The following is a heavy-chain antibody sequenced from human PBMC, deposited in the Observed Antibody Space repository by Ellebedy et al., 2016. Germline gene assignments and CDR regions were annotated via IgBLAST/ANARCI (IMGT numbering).Heavy chain of an antibody. J-gene: IGHJ4*02. V-gene: IGHV3-21*01. CDR3: ARDISLRDPGGFDF. CDR2: ISSTSTYI. D-gene: IGHD1-14*01. CDR1: GFTFRRYS. Sequence: GESLKISCAASGFTFRRYSMNWVRQAPGKGLEWVSTISSTSTYIYYVDSVKGRFTISRDNARDSLSLQMNSLRAEDTAVYYCARDISLRDPGGFDFWGQGTLVTGSS.